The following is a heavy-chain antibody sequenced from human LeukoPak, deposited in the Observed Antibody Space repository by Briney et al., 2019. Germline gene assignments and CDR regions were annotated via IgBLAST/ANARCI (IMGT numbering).Heavy chain of an antibody. Sequence: QPGGSLRLSCVASGFTFNRNAISWVRQAPGKGLEWVSTIGGSGDKTFYADSVKGRFTISRDNSKNMVHLQMNSLTGEDTALYYCVRRGDASSGWGDHDFWGQGALVTVSS. J-gene: IGHJ4*02. CDR1: GFTFNRNA. D-gene: IGHD6-19*01. CDR3: VRRGDASSGWGDHDF. CDR2: IGGSGDKT. V-gene: IGHV3-23*01.